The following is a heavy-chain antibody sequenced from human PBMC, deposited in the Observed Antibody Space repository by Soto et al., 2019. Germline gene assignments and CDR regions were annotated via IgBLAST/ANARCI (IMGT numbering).Heavy chain of an antibody. CDR3: AKDLGIAVAGSIY. Sequence: EVQLLESGGGLVQPGGSLRLSCAASGFTFSSYAMSWVRQAPGKGLEWVSAISGSGGSTYYADSVKGRFTISRDNSKNKLYLQMNSLRAEDTAVYYCAKDLGIAVAGSIYWGQGTLVTVSS. D-gene: IGHD6-19*01. CDR1: GFTFSSYA. V-gene: IGHV3-23*01. CDR2: ISGSGGST. J-gene: IGHJ4*02.